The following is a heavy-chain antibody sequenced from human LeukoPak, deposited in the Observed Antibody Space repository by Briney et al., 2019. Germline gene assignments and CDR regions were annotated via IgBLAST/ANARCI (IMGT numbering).Heavy chain of an antibody. V-gene: IGHV4-59*01. CDR1: GGSIRSYY. J-gene: IGHJ4*02. Sequence: SETLSLTCTVSGGSIRSYYWSWIRQPPGKGLEWIGYIYYSGGTNYNPSLKSRVTISVDTSKNQFSLRLSSVTAADTAVYYCARLSTMSTAANIFDYWGQGTLVTVSS. CDR2: IYYSGGT. D-gene: IGHD6-6*01. CDR3: ARLSTMSTAANIFDY.